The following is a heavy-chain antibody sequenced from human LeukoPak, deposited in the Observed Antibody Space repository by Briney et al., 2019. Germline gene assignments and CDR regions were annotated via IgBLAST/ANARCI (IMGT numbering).Heavy chain of an antibody. CDR2: ISGSGGNT. CDR3: ARVASALQFDP. V-gene: IGHV3-23*01. CDR1: GFTFSTYA. J-gene: IGHJ5*02. Sequence: GGSLRLSCAVSGFTFSTYAVSWVRQAPGKGLEWVSVISGSGGNTYYADSVKGRFTISRDNSKNTVYLQMNSLRAEDTALYYCARVASALQFDPWGQGTRVTVSS.